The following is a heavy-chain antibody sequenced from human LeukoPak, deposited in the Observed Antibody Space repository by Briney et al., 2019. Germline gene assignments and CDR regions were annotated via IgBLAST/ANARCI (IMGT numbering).Heavy chain of an antibody. Sequence: SETPSLNCTVSAGSISSYYWSWIRQPPGKGREWFVYTYYSETTNYNNSLKSRVTISVDTSKNQLSLDLRSVTAADTAVYYCARGPHYHDSSGYSPSYSYAMDVWGQGTTVTVSS. CDR3: ARGPHYHDSSGYSPSYSYAMDV. V-gene: IGHV4-59*01. CDR1: AGSISSYY. J-gene: IGHJ6*02. D-gene: IGHD3-22*01. CDR2: TYYSETT.